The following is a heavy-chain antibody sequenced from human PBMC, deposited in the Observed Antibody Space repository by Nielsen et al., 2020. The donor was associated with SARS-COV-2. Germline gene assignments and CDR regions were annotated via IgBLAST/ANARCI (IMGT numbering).Heavy chain of an antibody. D-gene: IGHD3-9*01. Sequence: RGSLRLSCAASGFTFSSYSMNWVRQAPGKGLEWVSSISSTSSYIYYADSVKGRFTISRDNAKNSLYLQMNSLRAEDTAVYYCASAYDILTGRNTYYYSMDVWGKGTTVTVSS. V-gene: IGHV3-21*01. CDR1: GFTFSSYS. CDR2: ISSTSSYI. CDR3: ASAYDILTGRNTYYYSMDV. J-gene: IGHJ6*03.